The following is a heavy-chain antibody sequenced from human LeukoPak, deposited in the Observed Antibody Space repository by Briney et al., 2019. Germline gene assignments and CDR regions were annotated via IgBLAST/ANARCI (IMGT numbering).Heavy chain of an antibody. V-gene: IGHV3-7*01. CDR1: GFPFSGYG. CDR3: ASLSSIVATY. D-gene: IGHD5-12*01. CDR2: IKQDGGRK. Sequence: GWSLRLSCVASGFPFSGYGMSWVRQAPGKGLEWVADIKQDGGRKYYVDSVKGRFTISRDNAKNSLYLQMNSLRAEDTAVYYCASLSSIVATYWGQGTLVTVSS. J-gene: IGHJ4*02.